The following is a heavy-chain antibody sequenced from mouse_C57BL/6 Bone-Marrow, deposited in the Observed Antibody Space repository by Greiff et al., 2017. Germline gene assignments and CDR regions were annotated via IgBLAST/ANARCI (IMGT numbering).Heavy chain of an antibody. V-gene: IGHV1-69*01. J-gene: IGHJ4*01. CDR1: GYTFTSYW. Sequence: QVQLQQPGAELVMPGASVKLSCKASGYTFTSYWMHWVKQRPGQGLEWIGEIDPSDSYTNYNQKFKGKSTLTVDKSSSTAYMQLSSLTSEDSAVYYCAREAQVTLGAMDYWGQGTSVTVSS. CDR2: IDPSDSYT. D-gene: IGHD3-2*02. CDR3: AREAQVTLGAMDY.